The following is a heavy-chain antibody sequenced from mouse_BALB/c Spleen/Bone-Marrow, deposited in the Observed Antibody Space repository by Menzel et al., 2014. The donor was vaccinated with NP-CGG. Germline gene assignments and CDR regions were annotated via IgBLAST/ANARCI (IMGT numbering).Heavy chain of an antibody. V-gene: IGHV1-7*01. J-gene: IGHJ4*01. CDR3: ARDYYYAMDY. Sequence: VKLMESGAELAKPGASVKMSCKASGYTFTNYWMYWVKQGPGQGLEWIGYIKVSTGYTEYNQKFKDKATLTADKSSSTAYMQLSSLTSEDSAVYYCARDYYYAMDYWGQGTSVTVSS. CDR2: IKVSTGYT. CDR1: GYTFTNYW. D-gene: IGHD2-4*01.